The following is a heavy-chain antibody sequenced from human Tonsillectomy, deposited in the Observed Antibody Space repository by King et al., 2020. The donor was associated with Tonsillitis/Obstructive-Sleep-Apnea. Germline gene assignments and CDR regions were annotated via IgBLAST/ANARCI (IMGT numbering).Heavy chain of an antibody. D-gene: IGHD3-16*01. CDR1: GGSITSSSYY. CDR2: IYYTGRT. CDR3: VGQGGXGXYYXDY. J-gene: IGHJ4*02. V-gene: IGHV4-39*01. Sequence: QLQESGPGLVKPSETLSLTCTVSGGSITSSSYYWDWVRQPPGKGQEWIGGIYYTGRTYYNPSLKSRVTMSVDTSKNQFSLKLSSVTAADTAVYYCVGQGGXGXYYXDYWXXGTLVTVSS.